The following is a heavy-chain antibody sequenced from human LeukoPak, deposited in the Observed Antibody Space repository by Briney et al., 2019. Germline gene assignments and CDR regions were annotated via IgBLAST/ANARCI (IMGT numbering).Heavy chain of an antibody. CDR1: GFTFSSFD. CDR3: ARGPPRGKYYYMDV. V-gene: IGHV3-13*01. J-gene: IGHJ6*03. Sequence: GGSLRLSCAASGFTFSSFDMHWVRQPTGQGLEWVSTIGTVSDTYCPGSVEGRFTLSRDNAKNSLYLQMNSLTAGDTAVYYCARGPPRGKYYYMDVWGKGTTVTVSS. D-gene: IGHD1-1*01. CDR2: IGTVSDT.